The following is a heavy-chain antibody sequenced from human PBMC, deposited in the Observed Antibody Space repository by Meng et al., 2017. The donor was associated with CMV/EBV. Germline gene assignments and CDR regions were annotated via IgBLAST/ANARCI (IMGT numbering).Heavy chain of an antibody. Sequence: SETLSLTCTVSGGSVSSGSYYWSWIRQPPGKGLEWIGYIYYSGSTNYNPSLKSRVTISVDTSKNQFSLKLSSVTAADTAVYYCARAVAYYDFWSGCPWGMDVWGQGTTVTVSS. J-gene: IGHJ6*02. D-gene: IGHD3-3*01. V-gene: IGHV4-61*01. CDR2: IYYSGST. CDR1: GGSVSSGSYY. CDR3: ARAVAYYDFWSGCPWGMDV.